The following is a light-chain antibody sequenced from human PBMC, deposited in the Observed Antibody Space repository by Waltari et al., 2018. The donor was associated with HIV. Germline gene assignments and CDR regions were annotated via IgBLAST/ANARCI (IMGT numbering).Light chain of an antibody. CDR2: EDK. Sequence: MLTQPHSVSESPGKTVTISCTRRSGSIASNPVQWYQQRPGSSPITIIYEDKQRPSGVPDRVSGSIDSSSNAASLTISGLKTEDEADYYCQSYDANYRGIFGGGTKLTVL. J-gene: IGLJ2*01. CDR1: SGSIASNP. V-gene: IGLV6-57*01. CDR3: QSYDANYRGI.